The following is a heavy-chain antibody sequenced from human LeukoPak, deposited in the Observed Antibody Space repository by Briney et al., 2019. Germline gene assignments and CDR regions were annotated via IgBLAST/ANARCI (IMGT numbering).Heavy chain of an antibody. CDR2: INHSGST. CDR3: ARVHYYDSSGYYY. Sequence: SETLSLTCAVYGGSFSGYYWSWIRQPPGKGLEWIGEINHSGSTNYNPSLKSRVPISVDTSKNQFSLKLSSVTAADTAVYYCARVHYYDSSGYYYWGQGTLVTVSS. D-gene: IGHD3-22*01. V-gene: IGHV4-34*01. J-gene: IGHJ4*02. CDR1: GGSFSGYY.